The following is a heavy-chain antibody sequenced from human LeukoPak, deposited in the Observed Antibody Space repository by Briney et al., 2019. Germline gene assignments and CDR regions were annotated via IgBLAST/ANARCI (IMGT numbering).Heavy chain of an antibody. CDR2: INPNSGGT. CDR3: ARGATGIAEEAWFDP. CDR1: GYTFTGYY. D-gene: IGHD6-13*01. Sequence: GASVKVSCKASGYTFTGYYMHWVRQAPGQGLEWMGWINPNSGGTNYAQKFQGWVTMTRDTSISTAYMELSRLRSDDTAVYYCARGATGIAEEAWFDPWGQGTLVTVSS. V-gene: IGHV1-2*04. J-gene: IGHJ5*02.